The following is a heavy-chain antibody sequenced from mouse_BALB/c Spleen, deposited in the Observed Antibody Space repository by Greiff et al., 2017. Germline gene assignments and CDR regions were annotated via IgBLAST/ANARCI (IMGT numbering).Heavy chain of an antibody. CDR3: ARYTVVATSYWYFDV. D-gene: IGHD1-1*01. V-gene: IGHV1S135*01. J-gene: IGHJ1*01. CDR1: GYSFTDYN. Sequence: EVKVVESGPELVKPGASVKVSCKASGYSFTDYNMYWVKQSHGKSLEWIGYIDPYNGGTSYNQKFKGKATLTVDKSSSTAFMHLNSLTSEDSAVYYCARYTVVATSYWYFDVWGAGTTVTVSS. CDR2: IDPYNGGT.